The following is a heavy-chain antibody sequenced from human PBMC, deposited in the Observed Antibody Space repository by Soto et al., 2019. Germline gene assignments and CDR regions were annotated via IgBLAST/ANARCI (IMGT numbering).Heavy chain of an antibody. Sequence: EMQLLESGGGLVKAGGSLRLSCAASGFTVSSYALTWVRQAPGKGLEWVSGISASTYYADSVKGRFTISRDTSKNTLYLQMNSLRAEDTAIYFCAIRMYSTRWYYLDYWGQGTLVTVSS. CDR2: ISAST. CDR3: AIRMYSTRWYYLDY. V-gene: IGHV3-23*01. D-gene: IGHD6-13*01. J-gene: IGHJ4*02. CDR1: GFTVSSYA.